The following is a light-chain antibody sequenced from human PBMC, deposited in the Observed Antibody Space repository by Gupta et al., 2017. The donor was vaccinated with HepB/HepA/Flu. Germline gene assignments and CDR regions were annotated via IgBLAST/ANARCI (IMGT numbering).Light chain of an antibody. V-gene: IGLV3-19*01. CDR1: SLRSYY. CDR2: GKN. J-gene: IGLJ2*01. Sequence: SSELTQDPAVSVALGQTVRITCQGDSLRSYYASWYQQKPGQAPVRVIDGKNNRPSGIPDRFSGYSAGKKASWNITGAQAEDEADYYWNYRDSSGNHGVFGGGTKLTVL. CDR3: NYRDSSGNHGV.